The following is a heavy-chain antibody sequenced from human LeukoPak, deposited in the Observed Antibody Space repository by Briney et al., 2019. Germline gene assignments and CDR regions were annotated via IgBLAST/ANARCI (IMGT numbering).Heavy chain of an antibody. D-gene: IGHD6-19*01. Sequence: PGGSLRLSCAASGFTFSSYAMSWVRQAPGKGLEWVSAISGSGGSTYYADSVKGRFTISRDNSKKTVDLQMNSLRAEDTALYYCAKDPNFSSGWYLADYWGQGTLVTVSS. CDR1: GFTFSSYA. V-gene: IGHV3-23*01. J-gene: IGHJ4*02. CDR3: AKDPNFSSGWYLADY. CDR2: ISGSGGST.